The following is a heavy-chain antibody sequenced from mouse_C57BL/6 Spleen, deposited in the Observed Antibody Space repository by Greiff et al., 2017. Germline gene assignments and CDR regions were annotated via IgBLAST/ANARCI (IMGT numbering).Heavy chain of an antibody. CDR2: ISYDGSN. CDR1: GYSITSGYY. CDR3: ARAGGLREGFDY. J-gene: IGHJ2*01. Sequence: DVKLQESGPGLVKPSQSLSLTCSVTGYSITSGYYWNWIRQFPGNKLEWMGYISYDGSNNYNPSLKNRISITRDTSKNQFFLKLNSVTTEDTATYYCARAGGLREGFDYWGQGTTLTVSS. V-gene: IGHV3-6*01. D-gene: IGHD2-2*01.